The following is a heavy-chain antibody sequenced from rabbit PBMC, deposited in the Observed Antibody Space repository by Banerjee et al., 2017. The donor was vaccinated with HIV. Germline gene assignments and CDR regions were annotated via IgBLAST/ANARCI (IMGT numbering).Heavy chain of an antibody. Sequence: QEQLEESGGDLVKPGASLTLTCTASGIDFSSYYDMCWVRQAPGKGLEWIACIYPGSSGGAYYASWAKGRFTISKTSSTTVTLQMTSLTAADTATYFCARRSFCNSGCYFNLWGQGTLVTVS. D-gene: IGHD1-1*01. CDR1: GIDFSSYYD. CDR3: ARRSFCNSGCYFNL. J-gene: IGHJ4*01. V-gene: IGHV1S45*01. CDR2: IYPGSSGGA.